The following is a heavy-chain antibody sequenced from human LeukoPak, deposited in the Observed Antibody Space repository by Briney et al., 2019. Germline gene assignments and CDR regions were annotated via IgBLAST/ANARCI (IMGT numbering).Heavy chain of an antibody. V-gene: IGHV4-39*01. CDR2: IYYSGST. D-gene: IGHD1-26*01. CDR3: ARRGSMGGSFVGAFDI. Sequence: SETLSLTCSVSGGSISRSGGYWGWIRQPPGKGLEWIGSIYYSGSTYYNPSLKSRVTVSVDTSKNQFSLKLSSVTAADTAVYYCARRGSMGGSFVGAFDIWGQGTMVTVSS. CDR1: GGSISRSGGY. J-gene: IGHJ3*02.